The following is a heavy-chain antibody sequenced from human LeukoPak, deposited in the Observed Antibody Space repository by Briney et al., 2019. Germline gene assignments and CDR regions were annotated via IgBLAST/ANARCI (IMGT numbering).Heavy chain of an antibody. V-gene: IGHV3-53*01. J-gene: IGHJ4*02. Sequence: PGGSLRLSCAASGFTFSINYMRWVRQAPGKGLGWVSVMHSGGNTKYADSVQGRFTISRDNSKTTVYLHMNSLRAEDTAVYYCARDSDSGYGPFASWGQGTLVTVSS. D-gene: IGHD5-12*01. CDR2: MHSGGNT. CDR1: GFTFSINY. CDR3: ARDSDSGYGPFAS.